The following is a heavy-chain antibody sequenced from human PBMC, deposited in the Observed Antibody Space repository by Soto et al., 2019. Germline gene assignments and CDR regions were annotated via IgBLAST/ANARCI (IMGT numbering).Heavy chain of an antibody. CDR2: IVVGSGNT. D-gene: IGHD3-9*01. Sequence: SVKGSCKASGFTFTSSAVQWVRQARGQRLEWIGWIVVGSGNTNYAQKFQEGVTITRDMSTSTAYMELSSLRSEDTAVYYCAAAPYYDILTGPTPSYYYYGMDVWGQGTTVTVSS. V-gene: IGHV1-58*01. CDR3: AAAPYYDILTGPTPSYYYYGMDV. CDR1: GFTFTSSA. J-gene: IGHJ6*02.